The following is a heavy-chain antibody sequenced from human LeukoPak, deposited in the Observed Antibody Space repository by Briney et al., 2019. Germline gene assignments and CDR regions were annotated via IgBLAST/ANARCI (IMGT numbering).Heavy chain of an antibody. J-gene: IGHJ4*02. CDR3: ARDRLHDDSLTGYPAD. CDR1: GFTVSNNY. V-gene: IGHV3-66*01. D-gene: IGHD3-9*01. Sequence: GGSLRLSCADSGFTVSNNYMRWVRQAPAKRLEWVSVIYSGGSTHYADSVKGRFTISRDNSKNTLYLQMNSLRAEDTAVYYCARDRLHDDSLTGYPADWGQGTLVTVSS. CDR2: IYSGGST.